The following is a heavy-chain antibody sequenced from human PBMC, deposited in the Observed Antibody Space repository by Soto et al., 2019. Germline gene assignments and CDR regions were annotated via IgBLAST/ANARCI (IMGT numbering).Heavy chain of an antibody. J-gene: IGHJ4*02. V-gene: IGHV4-4*07. Sequence: PSDTLSLTCTVSGGSISSYYCSWIRQAAGKGLEWIGRIHTSGSPNYNPSLKSRVTMSADTSKNQFSLKLTSVTAADTAVYYCATGGTYLDYWGQGTL. CDR2: IHTSGSP. CDR3: ATGGTYLDY. CDR1: GGSISSYY.